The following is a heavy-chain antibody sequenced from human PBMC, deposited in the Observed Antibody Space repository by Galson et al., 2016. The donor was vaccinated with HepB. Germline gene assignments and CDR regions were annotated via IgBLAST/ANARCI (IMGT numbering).Heavy chain of an antibody. Sequence: LRLSCAASGFTFSSYGMHWVRQAPGKGLEWVAVISYDGSNEYYTDPVKGRFTISRDNPRNTLYLEMNSLRAEDTAVYFCAKVNNGGGFILDFFDYWGQGTVVTVSS. V-gene: IGHV3-30*18. CDR2: ISYDGSNE. J-gene: IGHJ4*02. CDR3: AKVNNGGGFILDFFDY. D-gene: IGHD6-25*01. CDR1: GFTFSSYG.